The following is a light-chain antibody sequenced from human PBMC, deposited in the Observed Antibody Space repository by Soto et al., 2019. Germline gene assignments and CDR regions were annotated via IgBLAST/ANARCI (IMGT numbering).Light chain of an antibody. V-gene: IGLV2-14*01. CDR1: STDVGGYIY. J-gene: IGLJ2*01. CDR2: EIY. Sequence: QSVLTQPASVSGSLGQSITLSCTGTSTDVGGYIYVSWYQQYPGKAPKLIIFEIYNRPSGVSDRFSGSRSGNTASLTISSLQTEDEADYYCSSCSSSSKILFGGGTKLTVL. CDR3: SSCSSSSKIL.